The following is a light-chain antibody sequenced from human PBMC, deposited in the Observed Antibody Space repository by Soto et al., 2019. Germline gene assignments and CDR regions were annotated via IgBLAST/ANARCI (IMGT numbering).Light chain of an antibody. CDR2: EVS. Sequence: QSALTQPPSASGSPGQSVSISCTGTSGDIGGYNYVSWYQQHPGKAPKLMIFEVSKRASGVPDRFSGSKSGNTASLTVSGLQAEDEAYYYCSSYAGSNNHVVFGGGTKLTVL. CDR3: SSYAGSNNHVV. V-gene: IGLV2-8*01. J-gene: IGLJ2*01. CDR1: SGDIGGYNY.